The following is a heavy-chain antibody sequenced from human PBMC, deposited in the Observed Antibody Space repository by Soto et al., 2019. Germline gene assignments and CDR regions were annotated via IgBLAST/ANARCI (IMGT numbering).Heavy chain of an antibody. CDR2: IFPRDSDT. CDR1: GYSFTNYW. J-gene: IGHJ4*02. Sequence: GESLKISCRGSGYSFTNYWIGWVRQMPGKGLEWMGIIFPRDSDTRYSPSFQGQATISADKSITTAYLQWNSLKASDTAIYYCARWDATGYAGVFDYWGQGSLVTVSS. D-gene: IGHD2-2*01. CDR3: ARWDATGYAGVFDY. V-gene: IGHV5-51*01.